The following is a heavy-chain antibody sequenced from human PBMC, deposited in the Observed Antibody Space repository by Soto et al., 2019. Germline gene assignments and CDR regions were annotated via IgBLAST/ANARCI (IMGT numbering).Heavy chain of an antibody. V-gene: IGHV4-4*02. CDR2: IYHGGSS. J-gene: IGHJ4*02. Sequence: PSGPLALPGPVSGASIRSTNWWECARQPRGKGLEWIVDIYHGGSSNDNPSLKSRVTISVDKSKNQCSLKRSLVTAADKAGYYCAICLAAPTAGTLDCWGLGILVTVPS. CDR3: AICLAAPTAGTLDC. CDR1: GASIRSTNW. D-gene: IGHD1-1*01.